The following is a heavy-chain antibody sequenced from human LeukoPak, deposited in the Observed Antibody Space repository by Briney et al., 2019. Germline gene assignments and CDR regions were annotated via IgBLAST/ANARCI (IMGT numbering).Heavy chain of an antibody. V-gene: IGHV4-39*01. Sequence: SETLSLTCTVSGASISTSNYYWGWIRQPPGKGLEWIGSFYYSGSTFYNPSLKSRVTISVDTSKNQFSLKLSSVTAAATALYYCAKLDYSSESNYNWYFDLWGRGTLVTVSS. CDR3: AKLDYSSESNYNWYFDL. J-gene: IGHJ2*01. CDR1: GASISTSNYY. D-gene: IGHD3-10*01. CDR2: FYYSGST.